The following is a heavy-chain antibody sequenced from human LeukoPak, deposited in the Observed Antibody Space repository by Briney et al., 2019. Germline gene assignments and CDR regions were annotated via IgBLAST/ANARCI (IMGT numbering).Heavy chain of an antibody. Sequence: SQTLSLTCTVSGGSISSGDYYGTWIRQPPGKGLEWIGYIYYSGTTYYNPSLKSRVTISVDTSKNQFSLKLDSVTAADTAVYYCARRKSGWFDPWGQGTLVTVSS. J-gene: IGHJ5*02. CDR1: GGSISSGDYY. CDR3: ARRKSGWFDP. V-gene: IGHV4-30-4*01. CDR2: IYYSGTT.